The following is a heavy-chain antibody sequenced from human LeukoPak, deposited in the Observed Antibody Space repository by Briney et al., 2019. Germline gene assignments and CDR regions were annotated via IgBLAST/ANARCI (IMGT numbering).Heavy chain of an antibody. CDR2: FYPGDSDT. Sequence: GESLKISCKGSGYIFTTYWIGWVRQMPGKGLELVGAFYPGDSDTRYSPSLDGQVTISADKSVSTTYLQWSSLQASDTAMYYCARPSSLYGGTSEDYWGQGTLVTVSS. J-gene: IGHJ4*02. CDR3: ARPSSLYGGTSEDY. CDR1: GYIFTTYW. V-gene: IGHV5-51*01. D-gene: IGHD4-23*01.